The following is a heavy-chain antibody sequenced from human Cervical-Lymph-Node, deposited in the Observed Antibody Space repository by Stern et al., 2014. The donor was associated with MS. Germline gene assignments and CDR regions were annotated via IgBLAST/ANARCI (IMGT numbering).Heavy chain of an antibody. CDR1: GFTVSRDY. D-gene: IGHD1-1*01. CDR2: ITNVGST. J-gene: IGHJ4*02. CDR3: ARDTSSPERSDW. Sequence: EVQLVESGGGVIQPGGPLRLPCTASGFTVSRDYMTWVRQAPGTGPEWVSLITNVGSTFYTDSVKGRFTISRDDSKNTVYLHMTSLRAEDTAMYYCARDTSSPERSDWWGQGTLVTVSS. V-gene: IGHV3-53*01.